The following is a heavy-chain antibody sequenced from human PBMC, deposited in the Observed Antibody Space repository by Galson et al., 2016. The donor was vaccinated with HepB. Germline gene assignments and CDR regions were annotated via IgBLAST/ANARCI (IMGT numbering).Heavy chain of an antibody. CDR3: AREGPADGSYFDY. D-gene: IGHD5-24*01. CDR1: GFTFTNYW. CDR2: IKEDGTEK. V-gene: IGHV3-7*01. J-gene: IGHJ4*02. Sequence: SLRLSCAASGFTFTNYWMTWVRQAPGKGLEWVADIKEDGTEKCYADSVKGRFTISRDNARNSLYLQMNSLRAEDTGIYYCAREGPADGSYFDYWGRGTLVTVS.